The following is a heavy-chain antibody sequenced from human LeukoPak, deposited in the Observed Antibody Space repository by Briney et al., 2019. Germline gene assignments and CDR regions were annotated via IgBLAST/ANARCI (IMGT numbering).Heavy chain of an antibody. CDR2: INHSGST. CDR3: ARGRGDSSGYYYFDY. V-gene: IGHV4-34*01. Sequence: TSETLSLTCAVYGGSFSGYYWSWIRQPPGKGLEWIGEINHSGSTNYNPSLKGRVTISVDTSKNQFSLKLSSVTAADTAVYYCARGRGDSSGYYYFDYWGQGTLVTVSS. J-gene: IGHJ4*02. CDR1: GGSFSGYY. D-gene: IGHD3-22*01.